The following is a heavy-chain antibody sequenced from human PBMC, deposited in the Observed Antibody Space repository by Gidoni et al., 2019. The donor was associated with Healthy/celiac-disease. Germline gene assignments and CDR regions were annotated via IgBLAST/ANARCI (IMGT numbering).Heavy chain of an antibody. CDR1: GGSISSGSYY. J-gene: IGHJ4*02. CDR3: ARGGYYDFWSGYSNYFDY. D-gene: IGHD3-3*01. Sequence: QVQLQESGPGLVKPSQTLSLTCTVSGGSISSGSYYWSWIRQPAGKGLEWIGRIYTSGSTNYNPSLKSRVTISVDTSKNQSSLKLSSVTAADTAVYYCARGGYYDFWSGYSNYFDYWGQGTLVTVSS. CDR2: IYTSGST. V-gene: IGHV4-61*02.